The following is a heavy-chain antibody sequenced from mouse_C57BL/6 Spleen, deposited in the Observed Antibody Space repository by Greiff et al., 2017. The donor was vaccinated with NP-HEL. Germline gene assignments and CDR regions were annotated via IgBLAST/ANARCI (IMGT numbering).Heavy chain of an antibody. J-gene: IGHJ2*01. CDR1: GFTFSSYA. Sequence: EVQRVESGEGLVKPGGSLKLSCAASGFTFSSYAMSWVRQTPEKRLEWVAYISSGGDYIYYADTVKGRFTISRDNARNTLYLQMSSLKSEDTAMYYCTREEVEGHYFDYWGQGTTLTVSS. D-gene: IGHD1-1*01. CDR3: TREEVEGHYFDY. V-gene: IGHV5-9-1*02. CDR2: ISSGGDYI.